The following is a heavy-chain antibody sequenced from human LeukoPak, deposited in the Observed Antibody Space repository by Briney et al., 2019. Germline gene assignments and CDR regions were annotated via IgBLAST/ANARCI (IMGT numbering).Heavy chain of an antibody. V-gene: IGHV3-23*01. J-gene: IGHJ3*02. CDR3: AKDSRYSGNYKAFDN. Sequence: GGSLRLSCAASGFTFSSYAMSWVRQAPGKGLEWVSGISGSGSSTNYADSVKGRFTISRDNSKNTLYLQMNSLRAEDTAVFYCAKDSRYSGNYKAFDNWGPGTMATVSS. CDR2: ISGSGSST. CDR1: GFTFSSYA. D-gene: IGHD1-26*01.